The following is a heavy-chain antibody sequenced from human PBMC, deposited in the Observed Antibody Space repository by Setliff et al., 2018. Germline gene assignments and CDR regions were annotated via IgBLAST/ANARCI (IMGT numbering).Heavy chain of an antibody. D-gene: IGHD3-10*01. J-gene: IGHJ5*02. Sequence: SETLSLTCTVSGGSISSGSYYWSWIRQPAEKGLERIGRIFTSGSTNYNPSLKSRVTISVDTSKNQFSLNLSSVTAADTAVYYCAKNGFGVVALGVNNWFDPWGQGTLVTVSS. CDR2: IFTSGST. CDR3: AKNGFGVVALGVNNWFDP. CDR1: GGSISSGSYY. V-gene: IGHV4-61*02.